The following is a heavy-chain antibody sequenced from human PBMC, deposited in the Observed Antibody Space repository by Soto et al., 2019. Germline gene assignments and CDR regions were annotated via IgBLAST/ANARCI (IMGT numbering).Heavy chain of an antibody. CDR3: ARGDYYGSGSYYNVGYYYHGMDV. CDR2: ISAYNGNT. Sequence: AAVKVSCKASGYTFTSYGISWVRQSPGQGLEWMGWISAYNGNTNYAQKLQGRVTMTTDTSTSTAYMELRSLRSDDTAVYYCARGDYYGSGSYYNVGYYYHGMDVWGQGTTVT. J-gene: IGHJ6*02. D-gene: IGHD3-10*01. CDR1: GYTFTSYG. V-gene: IGHV1-18*01.